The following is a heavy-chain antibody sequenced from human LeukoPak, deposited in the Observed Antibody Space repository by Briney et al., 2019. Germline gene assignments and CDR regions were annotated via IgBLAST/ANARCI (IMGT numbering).Heavy chain of an antibody. V-gene: IGHV1-69*13. CDR2: IIPILGTA. J-gene: IGHJ4*02. CDR1: GYTFTSYY. CDR3: ARDYSYYYDSSYYYYY. D-gene: IGHD3-22*01. Sequence: ASVKVSCKASGYTFTSYYMHWVRQAPGQGLEWMGGIIPILGTANYAQKFQGRVTITADESTSTAYMELNSLRSEDTAVYYCARDYSYYYDSSYYYYYWGQGTLVTVSS.